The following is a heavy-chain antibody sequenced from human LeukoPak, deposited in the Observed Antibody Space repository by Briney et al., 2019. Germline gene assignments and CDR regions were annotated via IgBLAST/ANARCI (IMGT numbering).Heavy chain of an antibody. J-gene: IGHJ5*02. D-gene: IGHD4-17*01. CDR2: INHSGST. CDR1: GGSFSGYY. CDR3: FHDFGDFRTDL. Sequence: SETLSLTCAVYGGSFSGYYWSWIRQPPGKGLEWIGEINHSGSTNYNPSLKSRVTVSVDTSKNQFSLKLSSVTAADTAVYYCFHDFGDFRTDLWGQGTLVTVSS. V-gene: IGHV4-34*01.